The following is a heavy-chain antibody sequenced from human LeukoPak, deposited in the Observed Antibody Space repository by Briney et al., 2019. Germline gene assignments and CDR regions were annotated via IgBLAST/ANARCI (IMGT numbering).Heavy chain of an antibody. J-gene: IGHJ4*02. CDR2: IKQDGSEK. CDR3: ARDGVPAAVDY. CDR1: GFTFSSYY. Sequence: AGSLRLSCAASGFTFSSYYRSWVRQAPGKGLEWVGNIKQDGSEKYYVDSVKGRFTFSRDNAKNSLYLQMNSLRAEDTAVYYCARDGVPAAVDYWGQGTLVTVSS. V-gene: IGHV3-7*04. D-gene: IGHD2-2*01.